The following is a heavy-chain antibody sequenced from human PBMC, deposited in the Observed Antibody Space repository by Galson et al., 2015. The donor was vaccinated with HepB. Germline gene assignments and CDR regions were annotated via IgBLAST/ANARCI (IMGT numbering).Heavy chain of an antibody. J-gene: IGHJ3*02. CDR3: ARGLGISYSSSLPSPDDAFDI. D-gene: IGHD6-13*01. CDR1: GGTFSSYA. Sequence: SVKVSCKASGGTFSSYAISWVRQAPGQGLEWMGGIIPIFGIANYAQKFQGRVTITADKSTSTAYMELSSLRSEDTAVYYCARGLGISYSSSLPSPDDAFDIWGQGTMVTVSS. CDR2: IIPIFGIA. V-gene: IGHV1-69*10.